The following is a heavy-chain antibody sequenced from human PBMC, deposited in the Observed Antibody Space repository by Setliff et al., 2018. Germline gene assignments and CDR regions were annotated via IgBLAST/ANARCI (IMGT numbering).Heavy chain of an antibody. Sequence: SETLSLTCAVSGDSISSGNWWSWVRQPPEKGLEWIGEINHSGNTNYNPSLKSRVTISVDKSTNQFSLKLSSVTAADTAVYYCARELGVAGTDYWGQGTLVTVSS. J-gene: IGHJ4*02. D-gene: IGHD6-19*01. CDR1: GDSISSGNW. CDR2: INHSGNT. CDR3: ARELGVAGTDY. V-gene: IGHV4-4*02.